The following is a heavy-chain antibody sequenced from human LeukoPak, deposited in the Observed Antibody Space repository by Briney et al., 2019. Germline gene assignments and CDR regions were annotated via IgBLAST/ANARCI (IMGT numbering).Heavy chain of an antibody. CDR3: ARGIAAAALDY. Sequence: SETLSLTCTVSGYSISSGYYWGWIRQPPGKGLEWIGSIYHSGSTYYNPSLKSRVTISVDTSKNQFFLKLSSVTAADTAVYYYARGIAAAALDYWGQGTLVTVSS. D-gene: IGHD6-13*01. CDR1: GYSISSGYY. CDR2: IYHSGST. J-gene: IGHJ4*02. V-gene: IGHV4-38-2*02.